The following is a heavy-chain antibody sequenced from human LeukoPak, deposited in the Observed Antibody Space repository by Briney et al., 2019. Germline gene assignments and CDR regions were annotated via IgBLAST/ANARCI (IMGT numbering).Heavy chain of an antibody. V-gene: IGHV3-7*01. CDR1: GFTFSSYW. CDR2: IQHDGSDQ. Sequence: QPGGSLRLSCAASGFTFSSYWMTWLRQAPGKGLEWVANIQHDGSDQYYEDSVKGRFTISRDNAKDSLFLQMNSLRAEDTAVYFCARSFLMSFGELLSGGFDVWGQGAMVTVSS. J-gene: IGHJ3*01. CDR3: ARSFLMSFGELLSGGFDV. D-gene: IGHD3-10*01.